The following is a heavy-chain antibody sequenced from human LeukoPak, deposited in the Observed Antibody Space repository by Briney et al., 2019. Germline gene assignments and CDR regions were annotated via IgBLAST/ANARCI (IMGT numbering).Heavy chain of an antibody. CDR2: INPNSGGT. Sequence: ASVKVSCKASGYTFAGYYMHWVRQAPGQGLEWMGWINPNSGGTNYAQKFQGWVTMTRDTSISTAYMELSRLRSDDTAVYYCARGGPIVGGGSLLGSFDHWGQGTLVTVSS. D-gene: IGHD2-15*01. CDR1: GYTFAGYY. J-gene: IGHJ4*02. V-gene: IGHV1-2*04. CDR3: ARGGPIVGGGSLLGSFDH.